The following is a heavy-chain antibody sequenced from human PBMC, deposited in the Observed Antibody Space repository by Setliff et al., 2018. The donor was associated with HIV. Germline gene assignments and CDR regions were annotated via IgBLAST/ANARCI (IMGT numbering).Heavy chain of an antibody. CDR1: GGSINSGTYY. CDR2: YYITGDT. J-gene: IGHJ4*02. V-gene: IGHV4-61*09. CDR3: TRGGSMTTLTT. Sequence: PSETLSLTCTVSGGSINSGTYYWSWIRQPAGKGLEWIGHYYITGDTNYNPSLKSRVSISVDTSKNQFSLKLNSVTAADTAVYYCTRGGSMTTLTTWGQGTLVTVSS. D-gene: IGHD4-4*01.